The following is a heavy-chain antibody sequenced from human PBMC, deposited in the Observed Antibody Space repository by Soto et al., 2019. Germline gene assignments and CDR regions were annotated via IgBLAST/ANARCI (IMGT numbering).Heavy chain of an antibody. CDR2: IIPIFGTA. CDR3: ARDVDDFWSGLYYYGMDV. D-gene: IGHD3-3*01. J-gene: IGHJ6*02. V-gene: IGHV1-69*13. CDR1: GGTFSSYA. Sequence: SVKVSCKASGGTFSSYAISWVRQAPGQGLEWMGGIIPIFGTANYAQKFQGRVTITADESTSTAYMELSSLRSEDTAVYYCARDVDDFWSGLYYYGMDVWGQGTTVTVSS.